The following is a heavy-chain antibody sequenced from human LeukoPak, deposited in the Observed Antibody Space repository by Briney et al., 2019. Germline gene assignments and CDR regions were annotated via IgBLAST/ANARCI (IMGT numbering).Heavy chain of an antibody. V-gene: IGHV1-18*01. D-gene: IGHD2-15*01. CDR2: ISAYNGNT. J-gene: IGHJ4*02. CDR3: ARDLCSGGSCYSYFDY. CDR1: GYTFTNYG. Sequence: ASVKVSCKASGYTFTNYGISWVRQAPGQGLEWMGWISAYNGNTHYAQNLQGRVTMTTDTSTSTAYMELKSLRSDDTAVYYCARDLCSGGSCYSYFDYWGQGTLVTVSS.